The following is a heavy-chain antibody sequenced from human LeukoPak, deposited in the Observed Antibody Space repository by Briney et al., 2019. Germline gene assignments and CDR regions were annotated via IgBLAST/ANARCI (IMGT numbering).Heavy chain of an antibody. CDR1: GFTFDDYA. V-gene: IGHV3-9*01. CDR3: AKDGRRYGDYFMDY. CDR2: ISWNSGSI. Sequence: PGGSLRLSCAASGFTFDDYAMHWVRQAPGKGLEWVSGISWNSGSIGYADSVKGRFTISRDNAKNSLYLQMNSLRAEDTALYYCAKDGRRYGDYFMDYWGQGTLVTVSS. D-gene: IGHD4-17*01. J-gene: IGHJ4*02.